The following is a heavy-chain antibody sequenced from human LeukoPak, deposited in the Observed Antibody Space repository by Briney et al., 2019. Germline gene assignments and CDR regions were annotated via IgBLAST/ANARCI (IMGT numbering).Heavy chain of an antibody. D-gene: IGHD5-18*01. CDR2: IIPILGIA. CDR1: GGTFSSYA. V-gene: IGHV1-69*04. J-gene: IGHJ4*02. Sequence: SVKVSCKASGGTFSSYAISWVRQAPGQGLEWMGRIIPILGIANYAQKFQGRVAITADKSTSTAYMELSSLRSEDTAVYYCARDRIGYSYGLGSYYFDYWGQGTLVTVSS. CDR3: ARDRIGYSYGLGSYYFDY.